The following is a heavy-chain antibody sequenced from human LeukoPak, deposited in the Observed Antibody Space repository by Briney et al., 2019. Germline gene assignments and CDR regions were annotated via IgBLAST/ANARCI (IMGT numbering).Heavy chain of an antibody. CDR3: AKDRGSGYHYFDY. V-gene: IGHV3-23*01. CDR2: ISTSGESA. Sequence: GGSLILSCTVSGFTIADYTVSWVRQAPGRGLEWVSVISTSGESAYYADSVKGRFTISRDNSKNTLYLQMNSLRAEDTAVYYCAKDRGSGYHYFDYWGQGTLVTVSS. CDR1: GFTIADYT. D-gene: IGHD3-22*01. J-gene: IGHJ4*02.